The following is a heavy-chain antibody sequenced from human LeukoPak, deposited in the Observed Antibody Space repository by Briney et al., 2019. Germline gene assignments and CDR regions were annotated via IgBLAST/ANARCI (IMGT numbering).Heavy chain of an antibody. J-gene: IGHJ4*02. CDR2: ISYDGSNK. D-gene: IGHD3-22*01. CDR1: GFTFSSYG. Sequence: PGGSLRLSCAASGFTFSSYGMHWVRQAPGKGLEWVAVISYDGSNKYYADSVKGRFTISRDNSKNTLYLQMNSLRAEDTAVYYCAKARDSSGYYDYFDYWGQGILVTVSS. V-gene: IGHV3-30*18. CDR3: AKARDSSGYYDYFDY.